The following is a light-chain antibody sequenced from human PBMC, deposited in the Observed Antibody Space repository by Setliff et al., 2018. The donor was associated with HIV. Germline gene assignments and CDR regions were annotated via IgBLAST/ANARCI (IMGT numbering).Light chain of an antibody. Sequence: LTQPASVSGSPGQSITISCTGTWSDLGGYNYVSWYQQHPGKAPKLMIYEVSNRPSGVSNRFSGSKSGNTASLTISGLQAEDEADYFCSSYTSSSTRVFGTWDQGHRP. J-gene: IGLJ1*01. V-gene: IGLV2-14*01. CDR1: WSDLGGYNY. CDR3: SSYTSSSTRV. CDR2: EVS.